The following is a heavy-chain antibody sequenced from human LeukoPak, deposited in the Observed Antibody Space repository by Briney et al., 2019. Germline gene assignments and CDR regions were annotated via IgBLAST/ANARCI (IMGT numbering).Heavy chain of an antibody. CDR1: GFTFNYAW. D-gene: IGHD6-13*01. J-gene: IGHJ4*02. Sequence: GGTLRLSCAASGFTFNYAWMNWVRQAPGKGLEWVAVISYDGSNKYYADSVKGRFTISRDNSKNTLYLQMNSLRAEDTAVYYCAKRFSSSWYSDYWGQGTLVTVSS. CDR3: AKRFSSSWYSDY. CDR2: ISYDGSNK. V-gene: IGHV3-30*18.